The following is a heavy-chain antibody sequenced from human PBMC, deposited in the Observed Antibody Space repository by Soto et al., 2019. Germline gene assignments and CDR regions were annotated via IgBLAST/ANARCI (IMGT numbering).Heavy chain of an antibody. D-gene: IGHD1-26*01. CDR2: INSDGSST. CDR1: GCTFSSYL. CDR3: ATLVGATRYYYYGMDV. J-gene: IGHJ6*02. V-gene: IGHV3-74*01. Sequence: GGSLIVSCASSGCTFSSYLMHLVRPAPGKGLVWVSRINSDGSSTSYADSVKGRFTISRDNAKNTLYLQMNSLRAEDTAVYYCATLVGATRYYYYGMDVWGQGTTVTVSS.